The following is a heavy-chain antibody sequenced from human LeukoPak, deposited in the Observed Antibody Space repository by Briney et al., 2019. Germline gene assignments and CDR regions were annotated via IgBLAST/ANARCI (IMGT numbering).Heavy chain of an antibody. CDR1: GFTFSSYD. CDR3: ARAYDSSGYPFDY. D-gene: IGHD3-22*01. CDR2: ISHDGSNK. J-gene: IGHJ4*02. V-gene: IGHV3-30-3*01. Sequence: ARSLRLSCAAYGFTFSSYDMHWVRQAPGKGLEWVAVISHDGSNKYYADSVKGRFTISRDNSKSTLYLQMNSLRAEDTAVYYCARAYDSSGYPFDYWGQGTLVTVSS.